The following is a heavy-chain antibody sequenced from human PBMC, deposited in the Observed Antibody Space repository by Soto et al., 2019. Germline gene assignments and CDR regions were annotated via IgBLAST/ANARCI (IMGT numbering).Heavy chain of an antibody. J-gene: IGHJ6*03. CDR2: ISSSSSYI. CDR3: ARGPLWFGELSFGYMDV. V-gene: IGHV3-21*01. Sequence: GGSLRLSCAASGFTFSSYSMNWVRQAPGKGLEWVSSISSSSSYIYYADSVKGRFTISRDNAKNSLYLQMNSLRAEDTAVYYCARGPLWFGELSFGYMDVWGKGTTVTVSS. CDR1: GFTFSSYS. D-gene: IGHD3-10*01.